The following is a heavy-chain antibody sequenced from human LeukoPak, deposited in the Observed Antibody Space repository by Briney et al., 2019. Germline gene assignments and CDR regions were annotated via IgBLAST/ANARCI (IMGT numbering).Heavy chain of an antibody. Sequence: PSETLSLTCTVPGGSISNYYWSWIRQSAGKGLEWIGRIYSSGSTNYNPSLKSRVTMSVDTSKNQFSLKVSSVTAADTAVYYCARDRDWNYGAGAFDIWGQGTMVTVSS. J-gene: IGHJ3*02. V-gene: IGHV4-4*07. CDR1: GGSISNYY. CDR3: ARDRDWNYGAGAFDI. D-gene: IGHD1-7*01. CDR2: IYSSGST.